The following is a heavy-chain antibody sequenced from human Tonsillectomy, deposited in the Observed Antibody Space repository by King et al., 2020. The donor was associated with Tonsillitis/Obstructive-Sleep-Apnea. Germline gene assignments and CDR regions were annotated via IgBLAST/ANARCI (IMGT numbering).Heavy chain of an antibody. J-gene: IGHJ3*02. CDR3: ARASPRTTVTTQGAFDI. CDR2: IYTSGST. Sequence: QLQESGPGLVKPSETLSLTCTVSGGSISSYYWSWIRQPAGKGLEWIGRIYTSGSTNYNPSLKSRVTMSVDTSKNQFSLKLSSVTATDTAVYYCARASPRTTVTTQGAFDIWGQGTMVTVSS. D-gene: IGHD4-17*01. V-gene: IGHV4-4*07. CDR1: GGSISSYY.